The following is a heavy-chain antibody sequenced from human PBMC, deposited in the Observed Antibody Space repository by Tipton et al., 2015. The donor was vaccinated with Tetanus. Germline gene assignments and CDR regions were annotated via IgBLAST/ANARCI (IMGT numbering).Heavy chain of an antibody. J-gene: IGHJ4*02. CDR1: GYSFTSYD. CDR2: MSPNSGNT. Sequence: QSGAEVKKPGASVKVSCKASGYSFTSYDINWVRQATGQGLEWMGWMSPNSGNTGYAQNFQGRVTMTRNTSISTAYMELGSLRSEDTAVYYCAAPLFRSAAGKAYWGQGTLLTVSS. D-gene: IGHD6-13*01. CDR3: AAPLFRSAAGKAY. V-gene: IGHV1-8*01.